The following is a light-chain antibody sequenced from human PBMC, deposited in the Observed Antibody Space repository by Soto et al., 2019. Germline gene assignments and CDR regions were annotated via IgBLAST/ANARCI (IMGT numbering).Light chain of an antibody. V-gene: IGKV3-15*01. Sequence: EIVMTQSPATLSVSPGERATLSCRASQSVSSNLAWYQQKPGQAPRLLIYGASTRATGIPARFSGSGSGTEFTLTISSLQSEDFAVYYCQQYNNLETFGQGTKVEFK. J-gene: IGKJ1*01. CDR3: QQYNNLET. CDR2: GAS. CDR1: QSVSSN.